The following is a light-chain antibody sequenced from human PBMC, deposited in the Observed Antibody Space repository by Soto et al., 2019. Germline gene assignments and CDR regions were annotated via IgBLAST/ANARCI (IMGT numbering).Light chain of an antibody. J-gene: IGKJ3*01. Sequence: DIQMTQSPSTLSASVGDRVTITCRASQSISSWLAWYQQKPGKAPKLLIYKASSLESGVPSRFSGSGSGTEFTLTSSSLQADDFATYYGQQYNSYPFTFGPGTKVDI. CDR1: QSISSW. CDR2: KAS. V-gene: IGKV1-5*03. CDR3: QQYNSYPFT.